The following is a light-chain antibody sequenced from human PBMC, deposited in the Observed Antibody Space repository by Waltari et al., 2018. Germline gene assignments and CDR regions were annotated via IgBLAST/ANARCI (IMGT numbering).Light chain of an antibody. V-gene: IGLV8-61*01. CDR1: SGSISATSY. Sequence: QTVVTQEPSLSVSPGGTVTPTSAFSSGSISATSYATWYQQTPGQAPRTLVYKANTRSSGVPDRFSGSILENKAALTITGAQADDECDYYCALYMGGGIWVFGGGTKLTVL. J-gene: IGLJ3*02. CDR3: ALYMGGGIWV. CDR2: KAN.